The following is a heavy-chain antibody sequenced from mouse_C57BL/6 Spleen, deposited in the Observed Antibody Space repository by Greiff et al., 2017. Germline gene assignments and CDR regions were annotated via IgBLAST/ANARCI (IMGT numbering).Heavy chain of an antibody. V-gene: IGHV1-18*01. CDR2: INPNNGGT. CDR1: GYTFTDYN. Sequence: EVQLQQSGPELVKPGASVKLPCKASGYTFTDYNMDWVKQSPGKSLEWIGNINPNNGGTIYNQKFKGKATLTVDKSSSTAYMELRSLTSEGTAVYYAARSYYGSRYGDVEGWGTGTTVTAAS. J-gene: IGHJ1*03. CDR3: ARSYYGSRYGDVEG. D-gene: IGHD1-1*01.